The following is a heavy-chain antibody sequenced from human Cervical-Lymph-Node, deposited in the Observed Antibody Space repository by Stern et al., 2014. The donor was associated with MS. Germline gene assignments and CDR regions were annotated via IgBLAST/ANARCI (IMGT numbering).Heavy chain of an antibody. J-gene: IGHJ4*02. CDR2: TSYDGSNK. V-gene: IGHV3-30-3*01. CDR3: ARDLGGTGTTKGLDY. Sequence: MQLVESGGGVVQPGTSLGLSCAASGFTFSSYVMHWVRQAPGKGLEWVAVTSYDGSNKYYAHSVKGRFTISKDSFKNTLFLQMNSLGPEDTAVYYCARDLGGTGTTKGLDYWGQGTLVTVSS. D-gene: IGHD1-7*01. CDR1: GFTFSSYV.